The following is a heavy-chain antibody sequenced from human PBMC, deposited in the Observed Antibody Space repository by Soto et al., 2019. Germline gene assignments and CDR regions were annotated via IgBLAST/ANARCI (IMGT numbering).Heavy chain of an antibody. V-gene: IGHV1-8*01. CDR1: GYTFTSYD. D-gene: IGHD6-19*01. Sequence: ASLKVSCKASGYTFTSYDINWVRQATGQGLEWMGWMNPNSGNTGYAQKFQGRVTMTRNTSISTAYMELSSLRSEDTAVYYCARTIAVAGRTHYYFDYWGQGTLVTVSS. CDR3: ARTIAVAGRTHYYFDY. CDR2: MNPNSGNT. J-gene: IGHJ4*02.